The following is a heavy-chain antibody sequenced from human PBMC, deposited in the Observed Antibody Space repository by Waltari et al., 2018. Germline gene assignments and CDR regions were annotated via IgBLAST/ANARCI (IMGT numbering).Heavy chain of an antibody. CDR3: AREVEGAGTSFFDY. Sequence: QLQLQESGSGLVKPSQPLSLTCAVSGGSISSGGYSWSWIRQPPGKGLEWIGYIYHSGSTYYNPSLKSRVTISVDRSKNQFSLKLSSVTAADTAVYYCAREVEGAGTSFFDYWGQGTLVTVSS. CDR2: IYHSGST. V-gene: IGHV4-30-2*01. J-gene: IGHJ4*02. CDR1: GGSISSGGYS. D-gene: IGHD6-19*01.